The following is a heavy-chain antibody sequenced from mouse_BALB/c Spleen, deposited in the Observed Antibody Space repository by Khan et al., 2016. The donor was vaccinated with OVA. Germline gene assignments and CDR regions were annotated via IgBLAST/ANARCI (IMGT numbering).Heavy chain of an antibody. Sequence: VQLKQSGAEVVKPGASVKLSCTASGFNIKDTYIHWVKQRPEQGLEWIGRIDPANGNTKYDPKFQGKATITADTSSNPAYLQLSSLTSEDTAVYYCTRPIYYWDAMDYWGQGTTITVSS. CDR3: TRPIYYWDAMDY. CDR2: IDPANGNT. V-gene: IGHV14-3*02. J-gene: IGHJ4*01. D-gene: IGHD1-1*01. CDR1: GFNIKDTY.